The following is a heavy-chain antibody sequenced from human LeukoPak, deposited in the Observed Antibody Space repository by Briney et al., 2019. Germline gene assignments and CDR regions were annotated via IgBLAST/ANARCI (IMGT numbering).Heavy chain of an antibody. V-gene: IGHV3-64*02. D-gene: IGHD1-26*01. CDR1: GFTFSSYA. J-gene: IGHJ4*02. CDR2: XXSNGGST. Sequence: GGSLRLSCAASGFTFSSYAMHWVRQAPGKGLEYXXAXXSNGGSTYYADSVKGRFTISRDNSKNTLYLQMGSLRAEDMAVYYCARGGGRGVGARGDYFDYWGQGTLVTVSS. CDR3: ARGGGRGVGARGDYFDY.